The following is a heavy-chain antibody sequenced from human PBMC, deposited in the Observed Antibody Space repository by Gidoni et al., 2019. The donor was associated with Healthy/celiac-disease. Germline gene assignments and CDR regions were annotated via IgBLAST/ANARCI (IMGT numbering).Heavy chain of an antibody. J-gene: IGHJ4*02. CDR3: ARMVRGGFDY. CDR2: IFSNDEK. D-gene: IGHD3-10*01. CDR1: GFSLSNARMG. Sequence: QVTLKESGPVLVKPTETLTLTCTASGFSLSNARMGVSWIRQPPGKALEWLAHIFSNDEKSYSTSLKSRLTISKDTSKSQVVLTMTNMDPVDTATYYCARMVRGGFDYWGQGTLVTVSS. V-gene: IGHV2-26*01.